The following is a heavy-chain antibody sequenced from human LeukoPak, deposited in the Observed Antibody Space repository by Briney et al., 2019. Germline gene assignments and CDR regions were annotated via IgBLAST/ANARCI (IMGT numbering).Heavy chain of an antibody. J-gene: IGHJ4*02. Sequence: GASVKVSCKASGYTFTSYYMYWVRQAPGQGLEWMGIINPSGGSTSYAQKFQGRVTMTRDTSTSTVYMELSSLRSEDTAVYYCARDSDDYGDYGYFDYWGQGTLVTVSS. D-gene: IGHD4-17*01. CDR3: ARDSDDYGDYGYFDY. CDR1: GYTFTSYY. CDR2: INPSGGST. V-gene: IGHV1-46*01.